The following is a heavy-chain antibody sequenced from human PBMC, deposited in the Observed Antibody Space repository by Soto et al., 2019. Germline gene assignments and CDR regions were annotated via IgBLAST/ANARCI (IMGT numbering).Heavy chain of an antibody. CDR1: GFTFSSYA. V-gene: IGHV3-64D*06. Sequence: PGGSLRLSCSASGFTFSSYAMHWVRQAPGKGLEYVSSISTNGGSTHYADSVKGRFTISRDNSKNTQNLKMRSLRADDTVVYFCVKGEYYYDSSGYYPFDYWGQGTLVTVSS. J-gene: IGHJ4*02. CDR3: VKGEYYYDSSGYYPFDY. CDR2: ISTNGGST. D-gene: IGHD3-22*01.